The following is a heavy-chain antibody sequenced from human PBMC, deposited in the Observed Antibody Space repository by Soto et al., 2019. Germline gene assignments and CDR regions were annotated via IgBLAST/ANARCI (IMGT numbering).Heavy chain of an antibody. CDR1: GGTFSTST. V-gene: IGHV1-69*04. J-gene: IGHJ4*02. CDR2: SIPLVDRA. CDR3: ARAVAGTSILDS. Sequence: QVPLVQSGAEVKKPGSSVKISCQASGGTFSTSTISWMRQAPGQGLEWMGRSIPLVDRAIYAHNFQGRVTMTADKSTNTVYMEMFSLRSDDTAVYYCARAVAGTSILDSWGQGTLVTVSS. D-gene: IGHD6-19*01.